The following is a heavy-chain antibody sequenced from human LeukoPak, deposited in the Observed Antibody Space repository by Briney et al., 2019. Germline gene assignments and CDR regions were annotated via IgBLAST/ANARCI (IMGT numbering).Heavy chain of an antibody. V-gene: IGHV3-74*01. J-gene: IGHJ4*02. CDR2: INSDGSST. Sequence: GGSLRLSCAASGFTFSSHWMHWVRQVPGKGLVWVSRINSDGSSTNYADSVKGRFTISRDNAKNTLYLQMISLRAEDTAVYYCARVTSSWYGNWGQGTLVTVSS. D-gene: IGHD6-13*01. CDR3: ARVTSSWYGN. CDR1: GFTFSSHW.